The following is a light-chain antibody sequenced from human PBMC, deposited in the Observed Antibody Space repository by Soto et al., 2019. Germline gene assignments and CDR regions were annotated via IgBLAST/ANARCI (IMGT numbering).Light chain of an antibody. CDR1: QSVSSN. CDR2: GAS. V-gene: IGKV3-15*01. J-gene: IGKJ1*01. Sequence: EIVMTQSPATLSVSPGERATLSCRASQSVSSNLAWYQQKPGQAPRLLIYGASTRATGIPARFSGSGSGTDFTLIISSPQSEDFAIYYCQQYNNWPGTFGQGTKVEIK. CDR3: QQYNNWPGT.